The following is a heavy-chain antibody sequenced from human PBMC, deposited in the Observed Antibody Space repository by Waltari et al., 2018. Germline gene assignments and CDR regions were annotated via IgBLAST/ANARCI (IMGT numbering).Heavy chain of an antibody. CDR1: GFTFSSYG. CDR3: ARGQSSSWFDAFDI. J-gene: IGHJ3*02. CDR2: IWYDGSNK. D-gene: IGHD6-13*01. V-gene: IGHV3-33*01. Sequence: QVQLVESGGGVVQPGRSLRLSCAASGFTFSSYGIYWVRQAPGKGLEWVAVIWYDGSNKYYADSVKGRFTISGDNSKNTLYLQMNSLRAEDTAVYYCARGQSSSWFDAFDIWGQGTMVTVSP.